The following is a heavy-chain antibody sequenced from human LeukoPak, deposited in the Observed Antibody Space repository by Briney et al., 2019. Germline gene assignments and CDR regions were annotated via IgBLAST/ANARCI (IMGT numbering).Heavy chain of an antibody. Sequence: GGSLRLSCTVSGFTVSSNSMSWVRQAPGKGLKWVSFIYSDNTHYSDSVKGRFTISRDNSKNTLYLQMNSLRAEDTAVYYCARRAGAYSHPYDYWGQGTLVTVSS. J-gene: IGHJ4*02. D-gene: IGHD4/OR15-4a*01. V-gene: IGHV3-53*01. CDR2: IYSDNT. CDR3: ARRAGAYSHPYDY. CDR1: GFTVSSNS.